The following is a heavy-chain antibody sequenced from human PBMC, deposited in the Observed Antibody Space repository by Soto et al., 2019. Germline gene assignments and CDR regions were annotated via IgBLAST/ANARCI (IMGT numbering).Heavy chain of an antibody. CDR2: IYWDDDK. D-gene: IGHD3-3*01. Sequence: QITLKESGPTLVKPTQTLTLTCTFSGFSLSTSGVGVGWIRQPPGKALEWLALIYWDDDKRYSPSLKSRLTITKDTSKNQVVLTMTNMDPVDTATYYCAHVKAYDPMPGMDVWGQGTTVTVSS. J-gene: IGHJ6*02. CDR1: GFSLSTSGVG. V-gene: IGHV2-5*02. CDR3: AHVKAYDPMPGMDV.